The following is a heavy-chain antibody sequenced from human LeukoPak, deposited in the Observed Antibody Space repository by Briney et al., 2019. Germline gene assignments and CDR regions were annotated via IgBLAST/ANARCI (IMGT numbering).Heavy chain of an antibody. CDR1: GFTFSSYA. CDR2: ISGSGGST. V-gene: IGHV3-23*01. J-gene: IGHJ4*02. Sequence: GGSLRLSCAASGFTFSSYAMSWVRQAPGKGLEWVSAISGSGGSTYYADSVKGRFTISRDNSKNTLYLQMNSLRAEDTAVYYCAKGGFRFLEWLSTSVSSFVDYWGQGTLVTVSS. D-gene: IGHD3-3*01. CDR3: AKGGFRFLEWLSTSVSSFVDY.